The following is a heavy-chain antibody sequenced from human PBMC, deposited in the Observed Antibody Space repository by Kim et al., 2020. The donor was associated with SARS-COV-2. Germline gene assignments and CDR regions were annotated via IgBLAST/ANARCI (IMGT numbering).Heavy chain of an antibody. CDR2: ISGSGDRT. V-gene: IGHV3-23*01. J-gene: IGHJ6*04. Sequence: GGSLRLSCAASGFTFSNYDVSWVRQAPGKGLEWVSAISGSGDRTYYADSVKGRFTISRDNSKNTLYLQMNSLGAEDTAIYYCAKTVVVPAGQMGSYYYYAGDVWGDGAPVTVSS. CDR3: AKTVVVPAGQMGSYYYYAGDV. CDR1: GFTFSNYD. D-gene: IGHD2-2*01.